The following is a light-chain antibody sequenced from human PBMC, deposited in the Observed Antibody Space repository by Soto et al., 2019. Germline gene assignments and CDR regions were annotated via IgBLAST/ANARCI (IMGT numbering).Light chain of an antibody. CDR2: YVS. CDR3: TSYTIISPLYV. V-gene: IGLV2-14*01. CDR1: SSDVGAYNY. J-gene: IGLJ1*01. Sequence: QSVLTQPASVSGSPGQSITISCTGTSSDVGAYNYVSWYQQHPGTAPKLMVYYVSSRPSGVSDRFSGSKSGNTASLTISGLQAEDEADYYCTSYTIISPLYVFGTGTKVTVL.